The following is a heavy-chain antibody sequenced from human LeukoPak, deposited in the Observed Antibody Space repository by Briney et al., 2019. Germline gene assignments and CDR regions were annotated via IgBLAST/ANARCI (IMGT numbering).Heavy chain of an antibody. J-gene: IGHJ6*03. V-gene: IGHV3-7*01. D-gene: IGHD3-22*01. CDR3: ARDSGGYSEPDYYYYYMDV. CDR1: GFTFSSYW. Sequence: TGGSLGLSCAASGFTFSSYWMSWVRQAPGKGLEWVANIKQDGSEKYYVDSVKGRFTISRDNAKNSLYLQMNSLRAEDTAVYYCARDSGGYSEPDYYYYYMDVWGKGTTVTVSS. CDR2: IKQDGSEK.